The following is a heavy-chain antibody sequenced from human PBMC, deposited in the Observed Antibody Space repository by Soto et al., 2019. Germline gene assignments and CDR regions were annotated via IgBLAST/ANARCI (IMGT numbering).Heavy chain of an antibody. CDR2: TIPIIGTT. V-gene: IGHV1-69*01. Sequence: QVQLVQSGAEVKKPGSSVKVSCKASGATLSTHGISWVRQAPGQGLEWMGGTIPIIGTTDYAEKFQGRVKITADESTTTSSMELSSLRPDDTAVYYCAAGDSSDTGDYWGQGTLVTVSS. D-gene: IGHD5-18*01. CDR1: GATLSTHG. J-gene: IGHJ4*02. CDR3: AAGDSSDTGDY.